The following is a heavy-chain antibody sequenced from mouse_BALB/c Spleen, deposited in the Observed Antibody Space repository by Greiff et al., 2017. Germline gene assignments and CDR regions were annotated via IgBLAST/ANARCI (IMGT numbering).Heavy chain of an antibody. Sequence: EVKVVESGGGLVQPGGSRKLSCAASGFTFSDYGMAWVRQAPGKGPEWVAFISNLAYSIYYADTVTGRFTISRENAKNTLYLEMSSLRSEDTAMYYCARDGAGDYSMDYWGQGTSVTVSS. CDR2: ISNLAYSI. V-gene: IGHV5-15*02. CDR1: GFTFSDYG. CDR3: ARDGAGDYSMDY. J-gene: IGHJ4*01.